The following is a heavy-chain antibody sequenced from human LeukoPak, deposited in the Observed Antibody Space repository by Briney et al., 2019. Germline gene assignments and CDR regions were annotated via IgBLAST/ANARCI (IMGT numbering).Heavy chain of an antibody. Sequence: ASVKVSCKASGGTINNHGMNWVRQAPGQGLEWMGMIIPKFGIAHYAQKFQGWVTMTRDTSISTAYMELSRLRSDDTAVYYCARVGLSSSWYSGWFDPWGQGTLVTVSS. CDR3: ARVGLSSSWYSGWFDP. CDR1: GGTINNHG. J-gene: IGHJ5*02. CDR2: IIPKFGIA. V-gene: IGHV1-2*04. D-gene: IGHD6-13*01.